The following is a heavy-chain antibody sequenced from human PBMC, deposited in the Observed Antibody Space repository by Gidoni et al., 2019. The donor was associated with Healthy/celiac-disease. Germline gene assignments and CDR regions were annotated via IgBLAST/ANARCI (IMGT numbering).Heavy chain of an antibody. J-gene: IGHJ3*02. V-gene: IGHV3-21*01. Sequence: EVKLVESGGGLVTPGGSLRLSCAASGFTFSSYSMNWVRQAPGNGLEVVTFMSSSSSYIYYADVVKGRFTISRDNAKNSLYLQMNSLRADDTAVYYCASDLGYCSSTSCDHDAFDILGQGTMVTVSS. D-gene: IGHD2-2*01. CDR3: ASDLGYCSSTSCDHDAFDI. CDR2: MSSSSSYI. CDR1: GFTFSSYS.